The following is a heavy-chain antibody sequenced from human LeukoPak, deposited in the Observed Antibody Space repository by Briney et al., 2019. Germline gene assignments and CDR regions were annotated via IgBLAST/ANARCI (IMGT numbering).Heavy chain of an antibody. CDR2: IIGSGGSGNT. J-gene: IGHJ3*02. CDR3: ARDMFLRKGRVGATLIGFDI. V-gene: IGHV3-23*01. CDR1: GFTFSSYA. D-gene: IGHD3-16*01. Sequence: GASLRLSCAASGFTFSSYAMTWVRQAPGKGLEWVSAIIGSGGSGNTYYVDSVKGRFTISRDNSKNTLYLQMNSLRAEDTAVYYCARDMFLRKGRVGATLIGFDIWGQGTMATVSS.